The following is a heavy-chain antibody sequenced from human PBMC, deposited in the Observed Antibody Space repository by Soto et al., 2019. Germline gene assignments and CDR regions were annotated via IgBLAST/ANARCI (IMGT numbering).Heavy chain of an antibody. J-gene: IGHJ4*02. Sequence: GESLKISCKGSGDSFTNYWIGLLRQMPGKGLEWMGIIYPGDSDTRYSPSFQGQVTISADKSISTAYLQWSSLKASDTAMYYCARGTVSSDFDHWGQGTLVTVSS. CDR1: GDSFTNYW. CDR3: ARGTVSSDFDH. V-gene: IGHV5-51*01. D-gene: IGHD4-17*01. CDR2: IYPGDSDT.